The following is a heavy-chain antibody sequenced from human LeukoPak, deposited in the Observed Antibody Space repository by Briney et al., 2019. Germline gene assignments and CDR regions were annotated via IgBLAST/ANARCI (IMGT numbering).Heavy chain of an antibody. CDR2: ISGSGGST. V-gene: IGHV3-23*01. D-gene: IGHD6-13*01. CDR3: AKDSALGRGVWAAADNDTPFDY. CDR1: GLTFSSYA. Sequence: GGSLRLSCAASGLTFSSYAMSWVRQAPGKGLEWVSAISGSGGSTYYADSVKGRFTISRDNSKNTLYLQMNSLRAEDTAAYYCAKDSALGRGVWAAADNDTPFDYWGQGTLVTVSS. J-gene: IGHJ4*02.